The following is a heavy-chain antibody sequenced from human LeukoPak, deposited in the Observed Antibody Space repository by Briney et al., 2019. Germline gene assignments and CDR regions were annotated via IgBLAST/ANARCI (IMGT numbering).Heavy chain of an antibody. J-gene: IGHJ4*02. CDR3: ARTWELRYYFDY. D-gene: IGHD1-26*01. V-gene: IGHV3-30*04. Sequence: GGSLTLSCAASGFTFSSYAMHWVRQAPGKGLEWVAVIPYDGSNKYYADSVKGRFTISRDNSKNTLYLQMNSLRAEDTAVYYCARTWELRYYFDYWGQGTLVTVSS. CDR1: GFTFSSYA. CDR2: IPYDGSNK.